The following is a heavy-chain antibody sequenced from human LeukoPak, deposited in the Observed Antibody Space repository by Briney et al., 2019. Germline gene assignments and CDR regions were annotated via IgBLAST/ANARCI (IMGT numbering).Heavy chain of an antibody. CDR3: ARDFGFSPSSGYSFDY. CDR1: GFTFSRYG. Sequence: GGSLRLSCAASGFTFSRYGMHWVRQAPGKGLEWVAVIWYDGSNRQYVDSVKGRFTISSDNSKNTLYLQMNSLRAHDTAVYYCARDFGFSPSSGYSFDYWGQGTLVTVSS. D-gene: IGHD3-22*01. V-gene: IGHV3-33*01. J-gene: IGHJ4*02. CDR2: IWYDGSNR.